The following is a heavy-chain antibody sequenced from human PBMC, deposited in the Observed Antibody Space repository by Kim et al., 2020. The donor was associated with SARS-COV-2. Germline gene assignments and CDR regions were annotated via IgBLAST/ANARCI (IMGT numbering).Heavy chain of an antibody. J-gene: IGHJ4*02. Sequence: GGSLRLSCAASGFIFDAYAIQWVRQVPGKGLVWVSLISRDGGESQYADSVKGRFTISRDNSKKFVYLQMNSLRSEDSALYYCVRGQQWLIKKWGQGTQVTVS. V-gene: IGHV3-43*02. CDR3: VRGQQWLIKK. D-gene: IGHD6-19*01. CDR1: GFIFDAYA. CDR2: ISRDGGES.